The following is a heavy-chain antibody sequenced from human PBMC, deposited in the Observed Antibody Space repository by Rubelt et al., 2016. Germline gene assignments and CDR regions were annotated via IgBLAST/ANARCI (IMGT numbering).Heavy chain of an antibody. V-gene: IGHV3-21*01. J-gene: IGHJ4*02. CDR3: ARVYARELLWFGELLADY. D-gene: IGHD3-10*01. CDR2: ISSSSSYI. Sequence: SISSSSSYIYYADSVKGRFTISRDNAKNSLYLQMNSLRAEDTAVYYCARVYARELLWFGELLADYWGQGTLVTVSS.